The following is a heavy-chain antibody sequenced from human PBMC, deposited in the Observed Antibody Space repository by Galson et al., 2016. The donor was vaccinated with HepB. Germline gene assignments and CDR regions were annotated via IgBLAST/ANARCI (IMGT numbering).Heavy chain of an antibody. Sequence: SLRLSCAASGFRFRDYYMVWIRQAPGHELEWVAYISNSGGHVYYADSVKGRFTVSRDNAKSSLYLDMNSLRAEDTAVYYCARDNSAWYAGFDYWGQGSLVTVSS. V-gene: IGHV3-11*01. CDR2: ISNSGGHV. CDR3: ARDNSAWYAGFDY. J-gene: IGHJ4*02. D-gene: IGHD6-19*01. CDR1: GFRFRDYY.